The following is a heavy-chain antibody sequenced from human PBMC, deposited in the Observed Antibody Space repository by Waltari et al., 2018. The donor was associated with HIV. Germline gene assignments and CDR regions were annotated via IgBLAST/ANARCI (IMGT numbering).Heavy chain of an antibody. CDR2: MIPSSNKP. V-gene: IGHV1-69*02. D-gene: IGHD3-10*01. CDR1: RGLFLSYS. J-gene: IGHJ4*02. Sequence: QVQLVQSGAEVRRPGSSVKVSCNASRGLFLSYSINWVRQAPGQGLEWKGRMIPSSNKPNYAQKFQGRVTITAYKSTSTAYMELNSLRSGDTAVYYCATARETMGVDFDYWGQGTLVTVSS. CDR3: ATARETMGVDFDY.